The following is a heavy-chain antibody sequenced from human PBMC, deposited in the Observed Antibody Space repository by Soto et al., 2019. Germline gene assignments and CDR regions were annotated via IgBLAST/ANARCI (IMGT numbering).Heavy chain of an antibody. D-gene: IGHD3-3*01. CDR1: GYPVTAYY. J-gene: IGHJ3*02. V-gene: IGHV1-2*02. CDR2: INPATGAA. Sequence: QLHLVQSGAVVKKPGASVTVSCSASGYPVTAYYMHWVRQAPGRGLEWMGGINPATGAAKYKQTFPGRVTMARGPSKSKGFKEPGGLTSEDTAVFYCARGGGVGVAGSAAFDMWGQGTLVTVSS. CDR3: ARGGGVGVAGSAAFDM.